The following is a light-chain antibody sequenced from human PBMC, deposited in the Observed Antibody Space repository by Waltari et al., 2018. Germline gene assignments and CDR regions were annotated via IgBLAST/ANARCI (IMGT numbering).Light chain of an antibody. CDR2: DAS. Sequence: EILLTQSPATLSLSPGERVTLSCRASQSVGSYLAWYQQKPGQAPRPLIYDASNRATGVPARFSGSGSGTDFSLTISSLKPEDFAVYYCHQRNNGPDTFGQGTRLEI. CDR3: HQRNNGPDT. J-gene: IGKJ5*01. V-gene: IGKV3-11*01. CDR1: QSVGSY.